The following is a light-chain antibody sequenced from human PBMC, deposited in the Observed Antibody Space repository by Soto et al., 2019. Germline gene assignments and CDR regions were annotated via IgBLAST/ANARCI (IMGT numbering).Light chain of an antibody. CDR3: PQFNSYPIT. CDR2: GAS. J-gene: IGKJ5*01. Sequence: AIQLTQSPSSLSASVGDRVTITCRASQGISSALAWYQQRPGKPPKVLISGASSLESGVPPRFSGSGSGTDFTLTISSLQPEDFATYHCPQFNSYPITFGQGTRLEIK. V-gene: IGKV1-13*02. CDR1: QGISSA.